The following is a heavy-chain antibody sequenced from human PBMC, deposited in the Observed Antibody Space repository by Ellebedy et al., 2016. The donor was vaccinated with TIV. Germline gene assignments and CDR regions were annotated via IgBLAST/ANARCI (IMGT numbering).Heavy chain of an antibody. Sequence: PSETLSLTCEASGFIFNNYWMSRVRQAPGKGLEWVAKINEGGSATYYGDSVEGRFLISRDNAKKSLSLRVNNPSDDDTATYYCARTRSPYWYLDVWGRGTVVTVSS. CDR3: ARTRSPYWYLDV. CDR1: GFIFNNYW. J-gene: IGHJ2*01. CDR2: INEGGSAT. V-gene: IGHV3-7*03.